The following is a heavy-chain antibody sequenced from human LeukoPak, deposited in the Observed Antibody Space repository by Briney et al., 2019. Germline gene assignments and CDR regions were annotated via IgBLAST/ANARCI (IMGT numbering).Heavy chain of an antibody. CDR1: GFTFSSFA. J-gene: IGHJ6*03. Sequence: GGPLRLSCAVSGFTFSSFAMSWVRQAPGKGLEWVSVISGSGGSTYYADSVKGRFTISRDNSKNTLYMQMNSLRAEDTAVYYCAKRGGLPPLDYYYYYMDVWGKGTTVTVSS. CDR2: ISGSGGST. V-gene: IGHV3-23*01. CDR3: AKRGGLPPLDYYYYYMDV. D-gene: IGHD2-21*02.